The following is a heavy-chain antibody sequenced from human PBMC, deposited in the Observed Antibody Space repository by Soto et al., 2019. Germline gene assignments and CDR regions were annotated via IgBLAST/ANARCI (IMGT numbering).Heavy chain of an antibody. Sequence: QVTLKESGPVLVKPTETLTLRCTVSGLSITDSEMGVSWIRQPPGQPLEWLAHIDSSGEKSYRTCLKSRLAISKDTSKSQIVLPMTNMDPADTATYYCARRHLAVAVSPWFDPWGQGIPVTVSS. CDR1: GLSITDSEMG. D-gene: IGHD6-19*01. J-gene: IGHJ5*02. CDR2: IDSSGEK. CDR3: ARRHLAVAVSPWFDP. V-gene: IGHV2-26*01.